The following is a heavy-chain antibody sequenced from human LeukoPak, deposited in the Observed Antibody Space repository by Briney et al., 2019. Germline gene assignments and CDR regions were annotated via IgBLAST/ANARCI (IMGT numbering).Heavy chain of an antibody. D-gene: IGHD1-26*01. V-gene: IGHV4-39*07. Sequence: PSETLSLTCTVSGGSISSRSYYWGWIRQPPGKGLEWIGSIYYSGSTYYNPSLKSRVTISVDTSKNQFSLKLSSVTAADTAVYYCASGPRLSGSYGPNSDAFDIWGQGTMVTVSS. J-gene: IGHJ3*02. CDR3: ASGPRLSGSYGPNSDAFDI. CDR2: IYYSGST. CDR1: GGSISSRSYY.